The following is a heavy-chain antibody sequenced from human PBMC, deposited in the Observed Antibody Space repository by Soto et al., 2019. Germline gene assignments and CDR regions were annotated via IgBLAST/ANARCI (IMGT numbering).Heavy chain of an antibody. CDR3: ARVPDR. V-gene: IGHV4-30-2*01. Sequence: SETLSITCAVSGVSISSVVYSWSWIRQPPGKGLEWIGYIYHSGSTYYNPSLKSRVTISVDRSKNQFSLKLSSVTAADTAVYYCARVPDRWGQGTRVTVS. CDR2: IYHSGST. J-gene: IGHJ5*02. CDR1: GVSISSVVYS. D-gene: IGHD2-2*01.